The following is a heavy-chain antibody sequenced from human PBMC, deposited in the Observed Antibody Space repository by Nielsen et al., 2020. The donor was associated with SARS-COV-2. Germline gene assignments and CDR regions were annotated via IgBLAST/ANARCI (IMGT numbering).Heavy chain of an antibody. J-gene: IGHJ4*02. V-gene: IGHV3-74*01. Sequence: GKSLKISCAASGFTFSSYWMHWVRQAPGKGLVWVSRINSDGSSTSYADSVKGRFTISRDNAKNTLYLQMNSLRAEDTAVYYCGVAGGYWGQGTLVTVSS. CDR2: INSDGSST. D-gene: IGHD6-19*01. CDR1: GFTFSSYW. CDR3: GVAGGY.